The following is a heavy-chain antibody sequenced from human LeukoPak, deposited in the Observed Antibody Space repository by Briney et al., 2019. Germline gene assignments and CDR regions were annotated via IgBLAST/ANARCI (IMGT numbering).Heavy chain of an antibody. Sequence: ASVKVSCKASGYTFTGYYMHWVRQAPGQGLVWMGWINPNSGGTNYAQKFQGWVTMTRDTSISTAYMELSRLRSDDTAVYYCARVGPLRYGSGSFYYWGQGTLVTVSS. V-gene: IGHV1-2*04. CDR3: ARVGPLRYGSGSFYY. CDR1: GYTFTGYY. CDR2: INPNSGGT. D-gene: IGHD3-10*01. J-gene: IGHJ4*02.